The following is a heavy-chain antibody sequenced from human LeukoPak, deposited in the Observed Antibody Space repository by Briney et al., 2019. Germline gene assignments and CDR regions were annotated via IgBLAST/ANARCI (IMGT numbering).Heavy chain of an antibody. CDR3: ATGHSYGYDY. CDR2: VKGDGRTT. CDR1: GLTFSDFW. V-gene: IGHV3-74*01. J-gene: IGHJ4*02. D-gene: IGHD5-18*01. Sequence: GGSLRLSCAASGLTFSDFWTHWVRQPPGKELVWVALVKGDGRTTIYADSVKGRFTISRDNAKNTLYLQMNSLRADDSGVYYCATGHSYGYDYWGQGVLVTVSS.